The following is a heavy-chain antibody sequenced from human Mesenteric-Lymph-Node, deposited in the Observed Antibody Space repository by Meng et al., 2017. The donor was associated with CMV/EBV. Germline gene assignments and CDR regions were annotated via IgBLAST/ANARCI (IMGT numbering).Heavy chain of an antibody. CDR1: GYTFTGYY. D-gene: IGHD4-11*01. V-gene: IGHV1-2*02. J-gene: IGHJ6*02. CDR2: INPNSGGT. Sequence: ASVKVSCKASGYTFTGYYVHWVRQAPGQGLEWMGWINPNSGGTNYAQKFQGRVTMTRDTSITTAYMELSRLRSEDTAVYYCAPLTTFYYYGMEVWGQGTTVTVSS. CDR3: APLTTFYYYGMEV.